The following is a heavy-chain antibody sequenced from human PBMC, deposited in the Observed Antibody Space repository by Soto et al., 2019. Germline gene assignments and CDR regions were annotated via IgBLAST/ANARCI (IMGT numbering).Heavy chain of an antibody. V-gene: IGHV4-59*01. CDR3: ASLNYDILTGYYAFDI. CDR2: ISYSGST. D-gene: IGHD3-9*01. CDR1: GGSISSYY. J-gene: IGHJ3*02. Sequence: PSETLSLTCTVSGGSISSYYWSWIRQPPGKGLEFIGYISYSGSTNYNPSLKSRVTISVDTSKNQFSLKLNSVTAADTAVYYCASLNYDILTGYYAFDIWGQGTMVTVSS.